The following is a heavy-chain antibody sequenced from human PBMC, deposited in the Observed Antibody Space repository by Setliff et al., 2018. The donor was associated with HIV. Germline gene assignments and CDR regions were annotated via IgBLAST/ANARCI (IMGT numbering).Heavy chain of an antibody. D-gene: IGHD5-18*01. Sequence: GSLRLSCAASGFTFSPYWMHWVRQAPGKGLVWVSRINSDGTSTTYADSVKGRFTTSRDNAKNTLYLQMNSLRAEDTAVYYCASIELAAMVPVDYWGQGTLVTVSS. J-gene: IGHJ4*02. V-gene: IGHV3-74*03. CDR3: ASIELAAMVPVDY. CDR2: INSDGTST. CDR1: GFTFSPYW.